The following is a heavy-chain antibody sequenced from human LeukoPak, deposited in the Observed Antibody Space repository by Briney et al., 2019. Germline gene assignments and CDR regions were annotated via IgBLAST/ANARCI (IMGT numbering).Heavy chain of an antibody. V-gene: IGHV3-23*01. D-gene: IGHD2-15*01. Sequence: GGSLRLSCAASRFSFSDYTMSWVRQLPGKGLEWVSGILHSGVDSSYADSVKGRFTISRDNSKNMLYLQMNSLRVDDTGVYYCARDRRATPMYFFDFWGQGTPVTVSS. CDR3: ARDRRATPMYFFDF. CDR2: ILHSGVDS. CDR1: RFSFSDYT. J-gene: IGHJ4*02.